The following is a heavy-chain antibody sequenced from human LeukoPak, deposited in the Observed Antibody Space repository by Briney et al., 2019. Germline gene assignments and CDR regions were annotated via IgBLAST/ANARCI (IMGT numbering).Heavy chain of an antibody. J-gene: IGHJ4*02. CDR3: ASEMGSTWNAPIDY. D-gene: IGHD6-13*01. Sequence: GGSLRLSCAASGIIFSDYYMSWIRQAPGKGLEWISYVSDSGSTKYYADSVKGRFTISRDNDKNSLLLQMDSLRVEDTAMYYCASEMGSTWNAPIDYWGQGILVTVSS. CDR1: GIIFSDYY. V-gene: IGHV3-11*01. CDR2: VSDSGSTK.